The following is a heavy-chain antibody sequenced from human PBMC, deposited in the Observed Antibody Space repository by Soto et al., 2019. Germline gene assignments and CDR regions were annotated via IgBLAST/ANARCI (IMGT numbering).Heavy chain of an antibody. J-gene: IGHJ4*02. CDR1: GGSFSGYI. CDR2: INHSGSA. Sequence: QVQLQQSGAGLLKPSETLSLTCDVYGGSFSGYIWTWIRQTPGKGLQWIGQINHSGSANYNPSLKRRFTISVHTPNRQFALELSSVTASATAVYYCARGPITRSQYSGGWYYFDSWGQGTQVTVSS. V-gene: IGHV4-34*01. CDR3: ARGPITRSQYSGGWYYFDS. D-gene: IGHD6-19*01.